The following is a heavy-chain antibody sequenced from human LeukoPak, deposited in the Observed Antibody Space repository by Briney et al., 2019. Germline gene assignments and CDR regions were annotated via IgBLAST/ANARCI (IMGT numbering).Heavy chain of an antibody. CDR3: ARVGAYYGSGSYGDY. CDR2: ISAYNGNT. Sequence: ASVKVSCKASGYTFTSYGTSWVRQAPGQGLEWMGWISAYNGNTNYAQKLQGRVTMTTDTSTSTAYMELRSLRSDDTAVYYCARVGAYYGSGSYGDYWGQGTLVTVSS. D-gene: IGHD3-10*01. J-gene: IGHJ4*02. CDR1: GYTFTSYG. V-gene: IGHV1-18*01.